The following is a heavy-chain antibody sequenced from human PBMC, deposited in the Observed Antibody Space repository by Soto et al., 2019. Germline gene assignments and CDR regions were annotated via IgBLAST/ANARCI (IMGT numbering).Heavy chain of an antibody. V-gene: IGHV1-18*01. J-gene: IGHJ5*02. D-gene: IGHD2-2*01. Sequence: QVQLVQSGGEVKRPGASVKVSCKTSGYTFSNYGITWVRQAPGQPLEWLGWISLYSDGTNYAQKFQGRVSMTTDTSTTGAYMELRSLRSDDTAVYYWARVVPGAEAWFGPWGQGTLVTVSS. CDR2: ISLYSDGT. CDR3: ARVVPGAEAWFGP. CDR1: GYTFSNYG.